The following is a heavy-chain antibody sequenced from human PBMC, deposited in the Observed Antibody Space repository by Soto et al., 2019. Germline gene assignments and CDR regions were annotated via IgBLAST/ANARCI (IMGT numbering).Heavy chain of an antibody. CDR3: ARVSWSGSRRAFEI. V-gene: IGHV4-30-4*08. Sequence: QVQLQESGPGLVNPSQTLSLTCTVSGDSMSSGDNYWSWIRQPPGKGLECIAYIYHSGSAYYNPSFTSRGAISVYTSRHQFSLKLTSVTAADKAVYYCARVSWSGSRRAFEIWGQVTSVTVSS. CDR1: GDSMSSGDNY. D-gene: IGHD6-13*01. CDR2: IYHSGSA. J-gene: IGHJ3*02.